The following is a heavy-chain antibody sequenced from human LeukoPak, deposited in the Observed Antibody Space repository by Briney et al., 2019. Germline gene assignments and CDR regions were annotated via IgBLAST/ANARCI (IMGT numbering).Heavy chain of an antibody. D-gene: IGHD3-3*01. J-gene: IGHJ4*02. Sequence: GGSLRLSCAASGFTFSSYSMNWVRQAPGKGLEWVSYISSSSSTIYYADSVKGRFTISRDNAKNSLYLQMNSLRAEDTAVYYCARDPYYDLWSGSAYYFDYWGQGTLVTVSS. CDR2: ISSSSSTI. CDR3: ARDPYYDLWSGSAYYFDY. V-gene: IGHV3-48*01. CDR1: GFTFSSYS.